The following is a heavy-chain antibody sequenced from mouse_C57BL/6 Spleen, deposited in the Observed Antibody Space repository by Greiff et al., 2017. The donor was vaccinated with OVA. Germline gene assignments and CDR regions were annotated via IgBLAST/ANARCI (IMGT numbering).Heavy chain of an antibody. CDR1: GYTFTDYE. CDR2: IDPETGGT. CDR3: TGEDAQAWFAY. J-gene: IGHJ3*01. Sequence: QVQLQQSGAELVRPGASVTLSCKASGYTFTDYEMHWVKQTPVHGLEWIGAIDPETGGTAYNQKFKGKAILTADKSSSTAYMELRSLTSEDSAVYYCTGEDAQAWFAYWGQGTLVTVSA. V-gene: IGHV1-15*01.